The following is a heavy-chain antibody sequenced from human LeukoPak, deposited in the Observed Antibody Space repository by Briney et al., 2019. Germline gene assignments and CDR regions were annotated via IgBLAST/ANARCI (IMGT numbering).Heavy chain of an antibody. D-gene: IGHD3-10*01. V-gene: IGHV4-59*01. CDR1: GGSMTSYY. CDR3: ARKIRGVDAFDI. CDR2: IYHNGDT. J-gene: IGHJ3*02. Sequence: PSETLSLTCTVAGGSMTSYYWTWIRQPPGKGLEWIEYIYHNGDTNYNPSLKSRVTISVDTSKNQFPLKLSSVTAEDTAVYYCARKIRGVDAFDIWGQGTMVTVSS.